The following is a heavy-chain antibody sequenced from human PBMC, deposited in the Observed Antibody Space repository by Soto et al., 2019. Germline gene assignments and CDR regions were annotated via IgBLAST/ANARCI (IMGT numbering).Heavy chain of an antibody. CDR1: GGSFGGYY. V-gene: IGHV4-34*01. D-gene: IGHD3-22*01. CDR2: INHVATT. CDR3: ARHYYDSTGYYRSPLGD. J-gene: IGHJ4*02. Sequence: VQLQQWGAGLLKPSATLSLTCEVSGGSFGGYYWSWIRQPPGKGLEWIGEINHVATTNYNPSLKSRVTISLDMSKNQFSLKLTSVTAADTAVYYCARHYYDSTGYYRSPLGDWGQGTLVTVSS.